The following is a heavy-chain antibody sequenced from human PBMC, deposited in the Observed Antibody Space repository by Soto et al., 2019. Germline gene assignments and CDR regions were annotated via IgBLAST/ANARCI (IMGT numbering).Heavy chain of an antibody. D-gene: IGHD5-12*01. J-gene: IGHJ4*02. CDR1: GLTFSSYS. CDR2: ISSSSSTI. Sequence: GGSLRLSCAASGLTFSSYSMNWVRQAPGKGLEWVSYISSSSSTIYYADSVKGRFTISRDNAKNSLYLQMNSLRDEDTAVYYCARDRHSGYDLGVDYWGQGTLVTVSS. V-gene: IGHV3-48*02. CDR3: ARDRHSGYDLGVDY.